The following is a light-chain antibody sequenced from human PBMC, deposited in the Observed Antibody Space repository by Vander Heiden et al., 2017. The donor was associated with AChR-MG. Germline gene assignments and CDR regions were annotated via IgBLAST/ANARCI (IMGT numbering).Light chain of an antibody. J-gene: IGKJ2*01. Sequence: DIQMTQSPSSLSASVGDRVTITCRASQYITSYLNWYQQKPGKAPKLLIYAASSLQSGVPSRFSGSESGTDFTLTISSLQPEDFATYYCQQSYSTLMYTFGQGTKLEIK. CDR1: QYITSY. V-gene: IGKV1-39*01. CDR2: AAS. CDR3: QQSYSTLMYT.